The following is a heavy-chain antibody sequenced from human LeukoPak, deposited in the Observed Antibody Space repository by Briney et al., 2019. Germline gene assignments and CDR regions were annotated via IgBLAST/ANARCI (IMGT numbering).Heavy chain of an antibody. CDR3: ARGDSSGVPDY. Sequence: KTGGSLRLSCAASGFTFSDSFMNWIRQAPGKGLEWLSYISHSGSNLDYAESVRGRFTISRDNANHSLYLQINSLRADDTAVYYCARGDSSGVPDYWGQGTLVTVSS. V-gene: IGHV3-11*01. J-gene: IGHJ4*02. CDR1: GFTFSDSF. CDR2: ISHSGSNL. D-gene: IGHD3-22*01.